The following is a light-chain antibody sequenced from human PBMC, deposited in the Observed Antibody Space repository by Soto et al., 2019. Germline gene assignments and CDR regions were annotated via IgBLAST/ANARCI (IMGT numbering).Light chain of an antibody. CDR3: QQYGRSPWT. J-gene: IGKJ1*01. CDR2: GAS. CDR1: QSVSSSY. V-gene: IGKV3-20*01. Sequence: ENVFTQSPGTLSLSPGERATLSCRASQSVSSSYLAWYQQKPGQAPRLLIYGASSRATGIPDRFSGSGSGTDFTLTISRLEPEDFAVYYCQQYGRSPWTFGQGTKVDIK.